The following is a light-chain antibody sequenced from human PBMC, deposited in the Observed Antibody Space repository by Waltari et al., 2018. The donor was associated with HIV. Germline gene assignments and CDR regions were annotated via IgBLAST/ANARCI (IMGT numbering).Light chain of an antibody. V-gene: IGLV1-47*01. CDR3: AACDDSLSGWV. J-gene: IGLJ3*02. CDR1: SSNIGSNY. CDR2: RNN. Sequence: QSVLTQPPSASGTPGQRVTISCSGSSSNIGSNYIYWYQQLPGTAPKLLIYRNNPLPSGVPDRFSGSKSGPSASLAISGLRSEDEADYSCAACDDSLSGWVFGGGTKLTVL.